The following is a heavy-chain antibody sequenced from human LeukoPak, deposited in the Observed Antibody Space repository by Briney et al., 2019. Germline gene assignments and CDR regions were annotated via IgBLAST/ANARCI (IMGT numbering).Heavy chain of an antibody. CDR1: GFTFSSYA. J-gene: IGHJ6*04. Sequence: PGGSLRLSCAASGFTFSSYAMHWVRQAPGKGLEWVSAISGSGGSTYYADSVKGRFTISRDNSKNTLYLHMNSLRAEATALYYCAKDYLRYCSGGSCYAMDVWGKGTTVTIS. D-gene: IGHD2-15*01. V-gene: IGHV3-23*01. CDR3: AKDYLRYCSGGSCYAMDV. CDR2: ISGSGGST.